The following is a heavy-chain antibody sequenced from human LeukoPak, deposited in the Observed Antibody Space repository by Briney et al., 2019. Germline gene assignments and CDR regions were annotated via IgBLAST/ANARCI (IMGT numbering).Heavy chain of an antibody. V-gene: IGHV4-4*07. CDR1: GGPMSSYY. CDR2: MYTSRST. CDR3: ATYDQQLAFDN. D-gene: IGHD6-13*01. Sequence: SSETLSLTCTVSGGPMSSYYWTWIRQPAGKGLEWIGRMYTSRSTYYNPSLKSRVTMSIDTSKKQFSLRLHSVTAADTAVYYCATYDQQLAFDNWGQGTLVTVSS. J-gene: IGHJ4*02.